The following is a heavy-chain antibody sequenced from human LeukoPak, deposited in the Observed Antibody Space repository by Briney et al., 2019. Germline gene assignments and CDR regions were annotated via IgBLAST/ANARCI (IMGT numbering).Heavy chain of an antibody. Sequence: GGSLRLSCAASGFTFSSYGMSWVRQAPGKGLEWVSAISGSGGSTYYADSVKGRFTTSRDNSKNTLYLQMNSLRAEDTAVYYCAKFRIRLVVVTAFDYWGQGTLVTVSS. CDR2: ISGSGGST. V-gene: IGHV3-23*01. J-gene: IGHJ4*02. CDR1: GFTFSSYG. D-gene: IGHD2-21*02. CDR3: AKFRIRLVVVTAFDY.